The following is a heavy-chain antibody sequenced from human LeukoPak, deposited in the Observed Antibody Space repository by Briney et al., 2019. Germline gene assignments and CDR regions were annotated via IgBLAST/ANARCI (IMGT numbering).Heavy chain of an antibody. J-gene: IGHJ4*02. CDR3: ARSSGGWYHQRGPFDY. CDR1: GGSISSYY. CDR2: IYYSGST. D-gene: IGHD6-19*01. Sequence: SETLSLTCTVSGGSISSYYWSWIRQPPGKGLAWIGYIYYSGSTNYNPSLKSRVTISVDTSKNQFSLKLSSVTAADTAVYYCARSSGGWYHQRGPFDYWGQGTLVTVSS. V-gene: IGHV4-59*08.